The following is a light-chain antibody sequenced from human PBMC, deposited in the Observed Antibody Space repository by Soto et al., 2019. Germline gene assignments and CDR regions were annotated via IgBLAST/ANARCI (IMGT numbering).Light chain of an antibody. J-gene: IGKJ2*01. Sequence: EIVMTQSPASLSVSPGEGATLSCRASQTVASNLAWYQQKPGQAPRLLIHGASTRATGVPARFSGSGSGTDFTLTISSLQSEDFGVYYCQQYHNWPPQYTFGQGTELQIK. CDR3: QQYHNWPPQYT. CDR2: GAS. CDR1: QTVASN. V-gene: IGKV3-15*01.